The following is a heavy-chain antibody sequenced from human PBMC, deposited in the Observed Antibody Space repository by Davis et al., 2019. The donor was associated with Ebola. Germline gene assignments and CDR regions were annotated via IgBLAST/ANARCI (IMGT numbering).Heavy chain of an antibody. V-gene: IGHV4-30-2*01. CDR1: GGSISSGGYS. CDR2: IYHSGST. D-gene: IGHD1-26*01. J-gene: IGHJ3*02. CDR3: ARIVGATTRSDAFDI. Sequence: LRLSCAVSGGSISSGGYSWSWIRQPPGKGLEWIGYIYHSGSTNYNPSLKSRVTISVDTSKNQFSLKLSSVTAADTAVYYCARIVGATTRSDAFDIWGQGTMVTVSS.